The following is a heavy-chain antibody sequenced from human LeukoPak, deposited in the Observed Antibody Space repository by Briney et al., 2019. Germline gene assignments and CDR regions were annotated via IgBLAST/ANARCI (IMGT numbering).Heavy chain of an antibody. CDR3: ARDFGGSGRNPLAD. J-gene: IGHJ4*02. CDR2: ISYDGSNK. CDR1: GFTFSSYG. D-gene: IGHD3-10*01. Sequence: GGSLRLSCAASGFTFSSYGMHWVRQAPGKGLEWVAVISYDGSNKYYADSVKGRFTISRDNSQNTLYLQVSSLRVEDTAVYYCARDFGGSGRNPLADWGQGTLVTVSS. V-gene: IGHV3-30*03.